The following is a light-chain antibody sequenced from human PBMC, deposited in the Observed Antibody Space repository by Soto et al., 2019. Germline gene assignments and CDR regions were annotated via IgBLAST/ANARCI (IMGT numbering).Light chain of an antibody. J-gene: IGKJ1*01. CDR3: QQYGGSPTWT. CDR1: QTVSSNY. CDR2: GAS. Sequence: DSVLTQSPGTLSLSPGERATLSCRASQTVSSNYLAWYQQRPGQAPRLLIYGASTRATGIPDRFSDSGSGTDFTLTISRLEPEDFAVYYCQQYGGSPTWTFGQGTKVEIK. V-gene: IGKV3-20*01.